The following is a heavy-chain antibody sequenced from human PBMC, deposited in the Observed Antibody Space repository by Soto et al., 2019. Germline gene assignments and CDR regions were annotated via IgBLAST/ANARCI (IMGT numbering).Heavy chain of an antibody. J-gene: IGHJ6*02. D-gene: IGHD6-6*01. CDR3: ARISSSSDYYYYYGMDV. CDR1: GFSLSTSGMC. V-gene: IGHV2-70*01. CDR2: IDWDDDK. Sequence: SGPTLVNPTQTLTLTCTFSGFSLSTSGMCVSWIRQPPGKALEWLALIDWDDDKYYSTSLKTRLTISKDTSKNQVVLTMTNMDPVDTATYYCARISSSSDYYYYYGMDVWGQGTTVTVS.